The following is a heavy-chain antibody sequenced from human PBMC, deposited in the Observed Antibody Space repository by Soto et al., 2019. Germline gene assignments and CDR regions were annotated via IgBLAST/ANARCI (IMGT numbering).Heavy chain of an antibody. D-gene: IGHD3-3*01. J-gene: IGHJ4*02. V-gene: IGHV3-11*01. CDR2: VSSTGATK. Sequence: GGSLRLSCAASGFTFSEHDMNWIRQAPGKGLEWVSFVSSTGATKSYADSVKGRFTISRDNAQNSLYLQMNSLRAEDTAVYYCARDSIFGNFDYWGQGTLVTVSS. CDR1: GFTFSEHD. CDR3: ARDSIFGNFDY.